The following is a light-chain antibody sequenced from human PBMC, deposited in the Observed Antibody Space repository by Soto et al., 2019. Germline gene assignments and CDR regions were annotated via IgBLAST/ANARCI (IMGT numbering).Light chain of an antibody. Sequence: QSVPTQPASVSGSGAPSITVFRHGPSSDFGAYDLVSWYQQHRGRAPKLIIYEVSHRFSGLSYRFSGSKSGNTAFLTISGLQAEDEGDYYCTSFAPGRIYVFGSGTKVTVL. J-gene: IGLJ1*01. CDR2: EVS. CDR1: SSDFGAYDL. V-gene: IGLV2-14*03. CDR3: TSFAPGRIYV.